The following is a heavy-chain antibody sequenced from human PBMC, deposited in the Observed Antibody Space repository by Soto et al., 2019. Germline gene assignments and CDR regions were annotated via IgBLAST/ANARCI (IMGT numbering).Heavy chain of an antibody. CDR2: IFSNDER. Sequence: ESGPVLVKPTETLTLTCTVSGFSLSNAGMGVSWIRQPPGKALEWLAHIFSNDERRFSTSLKNRLNISKDTFNSQVVLIMTNMDPVDTATYYCAQTEDGGRSRTPAGWFDAWGQGTLVTVSS. J-gene: IGHJ5*02. V-gene: IGHV2-26*01. CDR3: AQTEDGGRSRTPAGWFDA. D-gene: IGHD2-15*01. CDR1: GFSLSNAGMG.